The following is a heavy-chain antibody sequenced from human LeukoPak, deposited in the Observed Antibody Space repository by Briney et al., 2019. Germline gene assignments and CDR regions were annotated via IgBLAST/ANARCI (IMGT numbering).Heavy chain of an antibody. V-gene: IGHV1-8*01. CDR2: MNPNSGNT. CDR3: ARWTTVTTSYFDY. CDR1: GYTFTSYD. Sequence: ASVKVSCKASGYTFTSYDINWVRQAPGQGLEWMGWMNPNSGNTGYAQKFQGRVTMTRNTSISTAYMELSSLRSEDTAVYYCARWTTVTTSYFDYWGQGTLVTVSS. D-gene: IGHD4-17*01. J-gene: IGHJ4*02.